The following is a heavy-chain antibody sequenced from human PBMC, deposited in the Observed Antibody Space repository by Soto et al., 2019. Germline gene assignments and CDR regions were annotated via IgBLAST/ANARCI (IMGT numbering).Heavy chain of an antibody. V-gene: IGHV1-46*03. D-gene: IGHD2-15*01. CDR1: GYTFTSYY. CDR2: INPSGGST. Sequence: GASVKVSCKASGYTFTSYYMHWVRQAPGQGLEWMGIINPSGGSTSYAQKFQGRVTMTRDTSTSTVYMELSSLRSEDTAVYYCAILHAAATFDYWGQGTLVTVSS. CDR3: AILHAAATFDY. J-gene: IGHJ4*02.